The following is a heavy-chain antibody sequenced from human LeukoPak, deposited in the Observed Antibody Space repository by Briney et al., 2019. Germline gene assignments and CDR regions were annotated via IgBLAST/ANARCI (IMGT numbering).Heavy chain of an antibody. J-gene: IGHJ3*02. D-gene: IGHD5-24*01. Sequence: WVSYISSSGSTIYYADSVKGRFTISRDNAKNSLYLQMNSLRAEDTAVYYCARAEIQGAFDIWGQGTMVTVSS. V-gene: IGHV3-11*01. CDR3: ARAEIQGAFDI. CDR2: ISSSGSTI.